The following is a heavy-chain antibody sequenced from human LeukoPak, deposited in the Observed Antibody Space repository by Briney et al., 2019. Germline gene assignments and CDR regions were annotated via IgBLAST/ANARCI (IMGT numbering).Heavy chain of an antibody. CDR3: ARGGVGYSSSWYYYYYMDV. CDR2: IVPIFCTA. Sequence: ASVTVSCKASGGTFISYAISWVRQAPGQGREWMGGIVPIFCTANYAQKFQVRGTITTYESTSTAYMELISLSSADTAVYYCARGGVGYSSSWYYYYYMDVWGKGTTVTVSS. J-gene: IGHJ6*03. D-gene: IGHD6-13*01. CDR1: GGTFISYA. V-gene: IGHV1-69*05.